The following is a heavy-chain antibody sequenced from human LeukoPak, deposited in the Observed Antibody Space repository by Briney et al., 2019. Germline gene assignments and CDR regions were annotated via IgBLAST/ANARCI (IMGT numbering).Heavy chain of an antibody. J-gene: IGHJ4*02. CDR3: AKDRRPNSYNSRWLDY. V-gene: IGHV3-30*02. Sequence: GESLRLSCAASGFTFSSYGMHWVRQAPGKGLEWVAFIRYDGSNKYYADSVKGRFTISRDNSKNTLYLQMNSLRAEDTAVYYCAKDRRPNSYNSRWLDYWGQGTLVTVSS. D-gene: IGHD6-13*01. CDR2: IRYDGSNK. CDR1: GFTFSSYG.